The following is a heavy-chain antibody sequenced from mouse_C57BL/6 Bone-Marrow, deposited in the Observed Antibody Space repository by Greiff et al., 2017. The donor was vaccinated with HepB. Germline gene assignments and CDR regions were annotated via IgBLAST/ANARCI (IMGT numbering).Heavy chain of an antibody. D-gene: IGHD1-1*01. V-gene: IGHV5-6*01. CDR3: ARHDYYGSSYWYFDV. CDR1: GFTFSSYG. J-gene: IGHJ1*03. CDR2: ISSGGSYT. Sequence: EVQRVESGGDLVKPGGSLKLSCAASGFTFSSYGMSWVRQTPDKRLEWVATISSGGSYTYYPDSVKGRFTISRDNAKNTLYLQMSSLKSEDTAMYYCARHDYYGSSYWYFDVWGTGTTVTVSS.